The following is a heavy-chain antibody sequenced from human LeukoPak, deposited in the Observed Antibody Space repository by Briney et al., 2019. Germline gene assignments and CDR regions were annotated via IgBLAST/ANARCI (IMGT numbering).Heavy chain of an antibody. V-gene: IGHV4-34*01. CDR1: GDSMSTYY. CDR3: ARSGGYCSSTSCSYLYYMDV. Sequence: SETLSLTCTVSGDSMSTYYWSWIRQPPGKGLEWIGEINHSGSTNYSPSLKSRVTISVDTSKNQFSLKLSSVTAADTAVYYCARSGGYCSSTSCSYLYYMDVWGKGTTVTVSS. D-gene: IGHD2-2*01. CDR2: INHSGST. J-gene: IGHJ6*03.